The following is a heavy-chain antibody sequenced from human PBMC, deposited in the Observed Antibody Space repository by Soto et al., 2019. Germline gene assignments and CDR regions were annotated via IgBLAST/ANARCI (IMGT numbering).Heavy chain of an antibody. CDR1: GFTFSSYA. CDR2: ISGSGGST. CDR3: ANPNWNYAGSSDY. D-gene: IGHD1-7*01. J-gene: IGHJ4*02. V-gene: IGHV3-23*01. Sequence: PGGSLRLSCAASGFTFSSYAMSWVRQAPGKGLEWVSAISGSGGSTYYADSVKGRFTISRDNSKNTLYLQMNSLKAEDTAVYYCANPNWNYAGSSDYWGQGTLVTVSS.